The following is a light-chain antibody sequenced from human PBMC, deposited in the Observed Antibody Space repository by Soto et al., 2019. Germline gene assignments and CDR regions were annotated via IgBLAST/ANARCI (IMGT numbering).Light chain of an antibody. CDR3: CSNAGGDTYV. V-gene: IGLV2-23*01. J-gene: IGLJ1*01. CDR2: EGF. Sequence: QSVLTQPASVSGSPGQSITISCTGTSSDVGSGNVVSWYQHYPGKAPQLMIHEGFNRPSGVSSRFSGSRSGNTASLTISGLQAEDEADYYCCSNAGGDTYVFGTGTKVTVL. CDR1: SSDVGSGNV.